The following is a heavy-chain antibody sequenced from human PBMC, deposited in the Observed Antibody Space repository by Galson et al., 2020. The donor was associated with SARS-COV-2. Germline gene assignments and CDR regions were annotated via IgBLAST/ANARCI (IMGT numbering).Heavy chain of an antibody. D-gene: IGHD2-2*02. V-gene: IGHV4-34*01. CDR3: ARGTVVVPAAITHYYYYGMDV. J-gene: IGHJ6*02. CDR2: INHSGST. CDR1: GGSFSGYY. Sequence: SETLSLTCAVYGGSFSGYYWSWIRQPPGKGLEWIGEINHSGSTNYNPSLKSRVTISVDTSKNQFSLKLSSVTAADTAVYYCARGTVVVPAAITHYYYYGMDVWGQGTTGTVSS.